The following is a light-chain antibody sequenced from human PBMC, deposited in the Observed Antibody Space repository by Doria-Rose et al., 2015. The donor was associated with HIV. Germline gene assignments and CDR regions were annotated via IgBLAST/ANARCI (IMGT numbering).Light chain of an antibody. Sequence: QSVLTQPPSVSGAPGQRVAISCTGSSSNIGAGFDVNWYQQFPGTAPKLLIHGNTNRPSGVPDRFSGSKSGTSASLAISGLRAEDKADYYCQSYGSRLSVYVFGTGTKVTVL. CDR3: QSYGSRLSVYV. CDR1: SSNIGAGFD. J-gene: IGLJ1*01. CDR2: GNT. V-gene: IGLV1-40*02.